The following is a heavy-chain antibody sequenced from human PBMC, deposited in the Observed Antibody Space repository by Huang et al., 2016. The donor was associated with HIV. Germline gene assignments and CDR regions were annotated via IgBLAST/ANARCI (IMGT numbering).Heavy chain of an antibody. CDR2: VYYRGTT. Sequence: QLHLQESGPGLVKPSETLSLICTVSGCSISNNDYSWGWIRQSPGKGLAWIGSVYYRGTTLYNPSLKSRVTISMDMSKNGFSLRLRSLSAADSAIYYCARHCPLQYRDLWTGFSYYFDFWGQGRPVTVSS. CDR3: ARHCPLQYRDLWTGFSYYFDF. V-gene: IGHV4-39*01. CDR1: GCSISNNDYS. D-gene: IGHD3-3*01. J-gene: IGHJ4*02.